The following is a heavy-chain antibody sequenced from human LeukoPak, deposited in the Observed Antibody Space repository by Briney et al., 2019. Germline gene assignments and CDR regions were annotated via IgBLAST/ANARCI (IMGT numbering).Heavy chain of an antibody. CDR2: ISSSSSTI. Sequence: PGGSLRLSCAASGFTFSSYSMNWVRQAPGKGLEWVSYISSSSSTICYADSVKGRFTISRDNAKNSLYLQMNSLRAEDTAVYYCASGLSSSGWSPDAFDIWGQGTMVTVSS. J-gene: IGHJ3*02. V-gene: IGHV3-48*01. CDR1: GFTFSSYS. D-gene: IGHD6-19*01. CDR3: ASGLSSSGWSPDAFDI.